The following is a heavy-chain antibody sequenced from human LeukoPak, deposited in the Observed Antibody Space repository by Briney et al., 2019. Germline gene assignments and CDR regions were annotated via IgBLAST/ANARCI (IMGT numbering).Heavy chain of an antibody. D-gene: IGHD6-13*01. V-gene: IGHV1-2*02. Sequence: ASVTVSCKASGYTFTGYYLHWVRQAPGQGLEWMGWINPNSGGTNYAQKFQGRVTMTRDTSISTAYMELSSLSSDDTAVYYCARAYSSSSYHFDYWGQGALVTVSS. CDR2: INPNSGGT. CDR3: ARAYSSSSYHFDY. CDR1: GYTFTGYY. J-gene: IGHJ4*02.